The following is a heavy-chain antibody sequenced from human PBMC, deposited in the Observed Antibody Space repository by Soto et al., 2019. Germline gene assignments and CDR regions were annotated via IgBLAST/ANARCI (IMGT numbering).Heavy chain of an antibody. D-gene: IGHD1-1*01. CDR1: GFSLSNAPMG. CDR2: IFSNGEK. Sequence: QVTLKDSGPVLVNPTETLTLTCTVSGFSLSNAPMGVSWIRQPPGKALEWLAHIFSNGEKSYSTSLKSRLTISKDTSKSQVVLTMTNMDPVDTATYYCARYNWNDGSRWFDPWGQGTLVTVSS. CDR3: ARYNWNDGSRWFDP. V-gene: IGHV2-26*01. J-gene: IGHJ5*02.